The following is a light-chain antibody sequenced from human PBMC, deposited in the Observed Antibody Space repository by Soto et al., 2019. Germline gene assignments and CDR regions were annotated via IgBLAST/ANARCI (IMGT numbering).Light chain of an antibody. CDR3: ETWDSNLRV. Sequence: QPVLTQSSSASASLGSSVKLNCTLSSGHSSYIIAWHQQQPGKAPRYLMKLEGSGSYNKGSGVPDRFSGSSSGADRYLTISNLQFEDEADYYGETWDSNLRVFGGGTKLTVL. CDR1: SGHSSYI. J-gene: IGLJ3*02. V-gene: IGLV4-60*02. CDR2: LEGSGSY.